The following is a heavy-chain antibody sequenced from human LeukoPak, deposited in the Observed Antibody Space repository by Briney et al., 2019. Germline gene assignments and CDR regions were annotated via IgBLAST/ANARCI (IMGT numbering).Heavy chain of an antibody. CDR2: ITPTFGTT. CDR3: ARDGLPPGTHSAYYHMDV. CDR1: GGTFGSYS. Sequence: SVRVSCKASGGTFGSYSVTWVRQAPGQGLEWMGGITPTFGTTDSAKQFRGRVTISADTSTNTAFLDLASLRSDDTAVYFCARDGLPPGTHSAYYHMDVWGKGTTVIVSS. V-gene: IGHV1-69*06. D-gene: IGHD4-11*01. J-gene: IGHJ6*03.